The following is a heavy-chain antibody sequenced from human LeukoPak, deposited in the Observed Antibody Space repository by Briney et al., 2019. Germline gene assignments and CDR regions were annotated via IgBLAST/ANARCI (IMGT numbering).Heavy chain of an antibody. V-gene: IGHV5-51*01. CDR1: GYTFTSYW. D-gene: IGHD4-17*01. J-gene: IGHJ4*02. CDR3: ARLYGDYALDY. Sequence: GESLKVSCKGSGYTFTSYWINWVRQMPGKGLEWMGIIYPGESETRYSPSFQGQVTISADKSITTVYLQWSSLKASDTAMYYCARLYGDYALDYLGQGTLVSVSS. CDR2: IYPGESET.